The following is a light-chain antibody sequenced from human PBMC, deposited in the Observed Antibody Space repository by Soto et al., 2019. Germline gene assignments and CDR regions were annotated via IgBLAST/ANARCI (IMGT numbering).Light chain of an antibody. V-gene: IGKV3-15*01. J-gene: IGKJ2*01. CDR1: QSVSSN. CDR3: QQYNNWPNT. Sequence: EIVMTQSPATLSVSPGERATLSCRASQSVSSNLAWYQQKPGQAPRLLIYGAYTRATGIPARLSGSGSGTEFTLTISSLQSEDFAVYYCQQYNNWPNTFGQGTKLEIK. CDR2: GAY.